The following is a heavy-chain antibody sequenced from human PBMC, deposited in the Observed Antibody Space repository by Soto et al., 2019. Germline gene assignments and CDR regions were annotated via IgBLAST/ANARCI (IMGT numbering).Heavy chain of an antibody. Sequence: SLRLSCAASGFSFAGYALTWVRLAPGKGLEWVASISGGGGSTYYADSVKGRFSISRDNSNRMVYLQMGSLTAGDTAVYYCAKTETFNGYYNAFDYWGQGTRVTVSS. J-gene: IGHJ4*02. V-gene: IGHV3-23*01. CDR2: ISGGGGST. CDR3: AKTETFNGYYNAFDY. CDR1: GFSFAGYA. D-gene: IGHD3-9*01.